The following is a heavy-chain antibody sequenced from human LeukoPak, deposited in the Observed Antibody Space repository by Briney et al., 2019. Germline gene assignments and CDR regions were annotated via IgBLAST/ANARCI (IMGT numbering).Heavy chain of an antibody. Sequence: ASVKVSCKASGYTFTGYYMHWVRQAPGQGLEWMGWISAYNGNTNYAQKLQGRVTMTTDTSTSTAYMELRSLRSDDTAVYYCARDRRVAAAGYFDYWGQGTLVTVSS. D-gene: IGHD6-13*01. CDR1: GYTFTGYY. V-gene: IGHV1-18*04. CDR2: ISAYNGNT. J-gene: IGHJ4*02. CDR3: ARDRRVAAAGYFDY.